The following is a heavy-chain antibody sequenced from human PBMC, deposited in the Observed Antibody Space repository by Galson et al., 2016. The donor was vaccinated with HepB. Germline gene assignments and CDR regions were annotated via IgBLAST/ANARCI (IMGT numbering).Heavy chain of an antibody. D-gene: IGHD3-10*01. Sequence: SLRLSCAASGFTFSSYWMHWVRQAPGKGLVWVSRINSDGSSTSYADSVKGRFTISRDNAKTTLYLQMNSLRAEDTAVYYCARASLHMVRGVSQWYFDLWGRGTLVTVSS. CDR1: GFTFSSYW. CDR2: INSDGSST. CDR3: ARASLHMVRGVSQWYFDL. V-gene: IGHV3-74*01. J-gene: IGHJ2*01.